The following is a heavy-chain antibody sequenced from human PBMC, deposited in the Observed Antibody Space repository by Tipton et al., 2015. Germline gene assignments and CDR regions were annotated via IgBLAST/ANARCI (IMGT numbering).Heavy chain of an antibody. D-gene: IGHD4-17*01. CDR1: GYSISSGYY. J-gene: IGHJ4*02. V-gene: IGHV4-38-2*01. CDR2: IYHSGST. Sequence: TLSLTCAVSGYSISSGYYWGWIRQPPGKGLEWIGNIYHSGSTYYNPSLKSRVTISVDTSKNQFSLKLSSVTAADTAVYYCARVPTTVTTYFDYWGQGSLVTVSS. CDR3: ARVPTTVTTYFDY.